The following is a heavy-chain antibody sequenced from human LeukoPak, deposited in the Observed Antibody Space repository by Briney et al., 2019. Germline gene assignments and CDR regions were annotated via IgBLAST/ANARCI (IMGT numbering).Heavy chain of an antibody. CDR2: ISSNGGTT. CDR3: TRGRSGD. D-gene: IGHD3-10*01. J-gene: IGHJ4*02. CDR1: GFTFSSYA. V-gene: IGHV3-64*02. Sequence: PGGSLRLSCAASGFTFSSYAMHWVRQAPGKGLEYVSAISSNGGTTYYADSVKGRFTIPRDNSKNTPYLQMGSLRAEDMAVYYCTRGRSGDWGQGTLVTVSS.